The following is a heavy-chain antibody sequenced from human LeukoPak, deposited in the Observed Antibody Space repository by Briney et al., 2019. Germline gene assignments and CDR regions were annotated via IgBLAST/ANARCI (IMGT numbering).Heavy chain of an antibody. CDR3: ARDRIHDYGDFDDY. CDR1: GFTFSSYG. Sequence: GGSLRLSCAASGFTFSSYGMHWVRQAPGKGLEWVAVIWYGGSNKYYADSVKGRFTISRDNSKNTLYLQMNSLRAEDTAVYYCARDRIHDYGDFDDYWGQGTLVTVSS. J-gene: IGHJ4*02. CDR2: IWYGGSNK. V-gene: IGHV3-33*08. D-gene: IGHD4-17*01.